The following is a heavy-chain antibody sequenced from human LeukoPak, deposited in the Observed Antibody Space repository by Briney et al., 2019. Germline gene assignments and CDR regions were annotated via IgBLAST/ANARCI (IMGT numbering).Heavy chain of an antibody. V-gene: IGHV4-59*11. D-gene: IGHD6-19*01. J-gene: IGHJ6*02. CDR3: ARDSSGWNTMRGIDG. Sequence: SETLSLTCTVSGGSISSHYWSWIRQPPGKGLEWIGYIYYSGSTNYNPSLKSRVTISVDTSKNQFSLKLSSVTASDTAVYYCARDSSGWNTMRGIDGWGQGTTVTVSS. CDR2: IYYSGST. CDR1: GGSISSHY.